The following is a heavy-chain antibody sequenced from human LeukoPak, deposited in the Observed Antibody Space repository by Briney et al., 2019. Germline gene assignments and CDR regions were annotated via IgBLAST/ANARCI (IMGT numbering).Heavy chain of an antibody. J-gene: IGHJ4*02. Sequence: QPGGSLRLSCAASGFTFTDYAMSWVRQAPEKGLEWLSTISDNGSQTYYTDSVKGRFTISRDNSRNTVFLQMNSLRAEDSGVYYCATDRERDPSVYYLVGGQGTLITVSS. V-gene: IGHV3-23*01. CDR3: ATDRERDPSVYYLV. CDR1: GFTFTDYA. CDR2: ISDNGSQT. D-gene: IGHD3-22*01.